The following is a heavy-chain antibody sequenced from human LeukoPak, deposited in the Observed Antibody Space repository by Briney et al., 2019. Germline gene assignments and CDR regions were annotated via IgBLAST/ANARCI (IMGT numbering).Heavy chain of an antibody. CDR2: INHSGST. Sequence: SETLSLTSAVYGGSFSVYYWSWIRQPPGKGLEWIGDINHSGSTNYSPSLKSRATISVDTTRNQFSLKMSSVTDANAAVYYCARVRIAYGRSWFDPWGQGTLVTVSS. D-gene: IGHD2-2*01. J-gene: IGHJ5*02. V-gene: IGHV4-34*01. CDR3: ARVRIAYGRSWFDP. CDR1: GGSFSVYY.